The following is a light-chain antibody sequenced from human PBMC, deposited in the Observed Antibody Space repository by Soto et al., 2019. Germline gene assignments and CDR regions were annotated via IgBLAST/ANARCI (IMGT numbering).Light chain of an antibody. CDR1: SSNIANNY. CDR3: GTWDSSLSAGV. J-gene: IGLJ2*01. CDR2: END. V-gene: IGLV1-51*02. Sequence: QSVLTQPPSVSEAPGQKVTISGSGSSSNIANNYVSWYQQLPGTAPKLLIYENDRRPSGIPDRFSASKSGASATLGITGLQTGDEADYYCGTWDSSLSAGVFGGGTQLTVL.